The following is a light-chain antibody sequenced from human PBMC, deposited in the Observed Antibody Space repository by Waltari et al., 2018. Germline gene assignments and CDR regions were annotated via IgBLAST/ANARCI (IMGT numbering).Light chain of an antibody. Sequence: EVVMTQSPATLSVSPGERANPSCRASQSVNGDLAWYQQRPGQAPRLLIHAASTRATGIPVRFSGSGSGTEFTLTISSLQSEDSAIYCCQQYNNWPPTFGGGTKVEIK. CDR1: QSVNGD. CDR2: AAS. J-gene: IGKJ4*01. CDR3: QQYNNWPPT. V-gene: IGKV3-15*01.